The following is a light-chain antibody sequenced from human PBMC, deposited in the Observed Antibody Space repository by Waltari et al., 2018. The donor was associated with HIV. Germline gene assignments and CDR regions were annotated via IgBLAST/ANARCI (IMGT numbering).Light chain of an antibody. CDR2: GAS. CDR3: HQYGSSPPYS. J-gene: IGKJ2*03. CDR1: QSVSSSY. Sequence: EIVLTQSPGTLSLSPGERATLSCRASQSVSSSYLAWYQQKPGQAPRLLIYGASSSATGIPDRFSGSGSGTDFTLTISRLEPEDFAVYYCHQYGSSPPYSFGQGTKLEFK. V-gene: IGKV3-20*01.